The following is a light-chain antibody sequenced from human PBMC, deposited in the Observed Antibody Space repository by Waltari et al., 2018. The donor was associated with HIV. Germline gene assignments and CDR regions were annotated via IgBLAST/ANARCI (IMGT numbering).Light chain of an antibody. V-gene: IGLV2-14*01. Sequence: QSALTQPASVSGSPGQSITISCTGSNNDVGGYNYVSWYQHHPGKAPKLIIYGVTNRPSGISHRFSGSKSGNTASLTISGLQAEDEGDYFCVSYTKTTTLGGRMFGGGTKLTVL. CDR1: NNDVGGYNY. J-gene: IGLJ3*02. CDR3: VSYTKTTTLGGRM. CDR2: GVT.